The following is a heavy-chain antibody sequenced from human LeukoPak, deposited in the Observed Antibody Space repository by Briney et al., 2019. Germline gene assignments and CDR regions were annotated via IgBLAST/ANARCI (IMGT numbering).Heavy chain of an antibody. CDR3: ARVQESQIDYYFDY. CDR1: GGSISSYY. V-gene: IGHV4-59*01. D-gene: IGHD3-9*01. J-gene: IGHJ4*02. CDR2: IYYSGST. Sequence: SETLSLTCTVSGGSISSYYWSWIRQPPGKGLEWIGYIYYSGSTNYNPSLKSRVTISVDTSKNQFSLKLSSVTAADTTVYYCARVQESQIDYYFDYWGQGTLVTVSS.